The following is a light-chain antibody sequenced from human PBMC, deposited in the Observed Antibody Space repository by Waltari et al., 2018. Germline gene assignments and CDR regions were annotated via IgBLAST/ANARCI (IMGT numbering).Light chain of an antibody. CDR1: QSDSSSY. CDR2: GGS. J-gene: IGKJ1*01. V-gene: IGKV3-20*01. CDR3: KQYGSLPRT. Sequence: IALPQSPGTLSLPPGERCTLSCRASQSDSSSYLDWYQQKPGQAPRLLIYGGSSRATGMPDRFSGSGSGTDFTLTISRLEPEDVAVYYCKQYGSLPRTFGEGTKVEIK.